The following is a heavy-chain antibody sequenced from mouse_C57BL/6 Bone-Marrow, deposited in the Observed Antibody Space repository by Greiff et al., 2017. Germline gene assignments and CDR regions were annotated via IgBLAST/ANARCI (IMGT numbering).Heavy chain of an antibody. Sequence: VKLMESGAELARPGASVKMSCKASGYTFTSYTMHWVKQRPGQGLEWIGYINPSSGYTKYNQKFKDKATLTADKSSSTAYMQLSSLTSEDSAVYYGARGAWFAYWGQGTLVTVSA. CDR1: GYTFTSYT. V-gene: IGHV1-4*01. CDR2: INPSSGYT. CDR3: ARGAWFAY. J-gene: IGHJ3*01.